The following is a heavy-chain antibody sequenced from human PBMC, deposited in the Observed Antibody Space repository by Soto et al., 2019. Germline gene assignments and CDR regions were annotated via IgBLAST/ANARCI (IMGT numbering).Heavy chain of an antibody. Sequence: SETLSLTCTVSGGSISNAAYSWSWIRQPPGKGLEWIGYIYPSGMPFYNPSLRSRVTISIDRSNDQFSLNLKSVTAEDTAVYYCAKLPWEVAPSWGQGTLVTVSS. CDR2: IYPSGMP. CDR3: AKLPWEVAPS. CDR1: GGSISNAAYS. J-gene: IGHJ5*02. D-gene: IGHD1-26*01. V-gene: IGHV4-30-2*01.